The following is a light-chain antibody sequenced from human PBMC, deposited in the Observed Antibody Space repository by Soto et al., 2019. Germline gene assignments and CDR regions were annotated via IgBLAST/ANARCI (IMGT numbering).Light chain of an antibody. Sequence: QSVLTQPRSVSGSPGQSVTISCTGTSSNVGDYNYVSWYQHHPGKAPKLILYDVTDRPSGVPDRFSGSKSGNTASLTISGLQAEDEADYYCCSYAGNYTWVFGGGTKLTVL. V-gene: IGLV2-11*01. J-gene: IGLJ3*02. CDR1: SSNVGDYNY. CDR2: DVT. CDR3: CSYAGNYTWV.